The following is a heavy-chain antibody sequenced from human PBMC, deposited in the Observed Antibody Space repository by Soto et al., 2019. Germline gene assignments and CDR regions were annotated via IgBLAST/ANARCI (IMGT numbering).Heavy chain of an antibody. Sequence: SETLSLTCTASGGSISSGGYYWSWIRQHPGKGLEWIGYIYYSGSTYYNPSLKSRVTISVDTSKNQFSLKLSSVTAADTAVYYCARDRVYDYGETTFDYWGQGTLVTVSS. CDR1: GGSISSGGYY. CDR3: ARDRVYDYGETTFDY. J-gene: IGHJ4*02. CDR2: IYYSGST. V-gene: IGHV4-31*03. D-gene: IGHD4-17*01.